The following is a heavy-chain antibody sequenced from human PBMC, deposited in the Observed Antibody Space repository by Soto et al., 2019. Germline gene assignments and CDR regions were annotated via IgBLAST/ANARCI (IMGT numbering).Heavy chain of an antibody. V-gene: IGHV3-30*18. D-gene: IGHD3-10*01. CDR1: GFTFSSYG. CDR2: ISYDGSNK. CDR3: AKAVWSDLVIRGPVKWFDP. J-gene: IGHJ5*02. Sequence: QVQLVESGGGVVQPGRSLRLSCAASGFTFSSYGMHWVRQAPGKGLEWVAVISYDGSNKYYADSVKGRFTISRDNSKNTLYLQMNSLRAEDTAVYYCAKAVWSDLVIRGPVKWFDPWGQGTLVTVSS.